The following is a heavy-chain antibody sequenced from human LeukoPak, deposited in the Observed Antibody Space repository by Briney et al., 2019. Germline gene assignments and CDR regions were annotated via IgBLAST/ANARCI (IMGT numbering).Heavy chain of an antibody. Sequence: SETLSLTCGVSGYSISRGYYWGWIRKPPGKGLAWIGSIYHSGSTYYNPSLKSRVTISVDTSKNQLSLKLSSVTAADTAVYYCARVAVVAATPRYFDYWGQGTLVTVSS. CDR1: GYSISRGYY. J-gene: IGHJ4*02. D-gene: IGHD2-15*01. CDR3: ARVAVVAATPRYFDY. V-gene: IGHV4-38-2*01. CDR2: IYHSGST.